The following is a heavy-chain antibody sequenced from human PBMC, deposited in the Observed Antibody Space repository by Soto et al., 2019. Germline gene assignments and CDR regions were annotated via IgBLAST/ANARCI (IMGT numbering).Heavy chain of an antibody. Sequence: PGGSXRLSCASSVIIYSMSCFLQSPGKGLEWVSGISVSGGSTNYADSVKGRFTISRENYKSALYLQMKSMRAEETAVYYCEKGLIYVGATIFGMEVWGQGTTVTVYS. CDR1: VIIYS. CDR2: ISVSGGST. V-gene: IGHV3-23*01. CDR3: EKGLIYVGATIFGMEV. D-gene: IGHD1-26*01. J-gene: IGHJ6*01.